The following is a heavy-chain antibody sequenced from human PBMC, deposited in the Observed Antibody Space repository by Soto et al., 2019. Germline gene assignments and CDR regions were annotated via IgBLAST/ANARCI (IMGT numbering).Heavy chain of an antibody. Sequence: SETLSLTCTVSGDSINTPHYYWSWIRQSPGKGLEWIGNVYYSGSTNYNPSLESRVTISVDTSKNQFSLKLSSVTAADTAVYYCARQTDSYYTFDAFDIWGQGTMVTVSS. CDR1: GDSINTPHYY. J-gene: IGHJ3*02. CDR3: ARQTDSYYTFDAFDI. D-gene: IGHD3-22*01. V-gene: IGHV4-39*01. CDR2: VYYSGST.